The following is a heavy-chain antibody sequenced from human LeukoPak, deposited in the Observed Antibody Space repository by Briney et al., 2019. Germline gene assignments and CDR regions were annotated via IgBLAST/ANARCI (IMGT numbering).Heavy chain of an antibody. CDR1: GGSISSSSYY. D-gene: IGHD4-23*01. V-gene: IGHV4-39*07. J-gene: IGHJ5*02. CDR3: ARESWGGRDSRGGSNDYGGTRWFDP. CDR2: IYYSGST. Sequence: TSETLSLTCTVSGGSISSSSYYWGWIRQPPGKGLEWIGSIYYSGSTYYNPSLKSRVTISVDTSKNQFSLKLSSVTAADTAVYHCARESWGGRDSRGGSNDYGGTRWFDPWGQGTLVTVSS.